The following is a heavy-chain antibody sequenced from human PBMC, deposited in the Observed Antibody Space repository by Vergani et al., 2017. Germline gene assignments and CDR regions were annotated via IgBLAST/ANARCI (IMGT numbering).Heavy chain of an antibody. CDR1: GYTFTNYA. CDR3: ASLGGNQLPR. CDR2: SIPIFGSA. D-gene: IGHD2-2*01. V-gene: IGHV1-69*01. Sequence: QVLLVQSGAEVKKPGASVRVSCKTSGYTFTNYAISWVRQAPGQGLEWMGGSIPIFGSADYAQQFQGRVTITADEATSTAYMEVSSLTAEDTAVYYCASLGGNQLPRWGQGILVTVSS. J-gene: IGHJ4*02.